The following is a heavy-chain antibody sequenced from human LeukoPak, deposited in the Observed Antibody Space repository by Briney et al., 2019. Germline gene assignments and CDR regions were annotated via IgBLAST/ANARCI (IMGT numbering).Heavy chain of an antibody. V-gene: IGHV3-21*01. CDR3: ARDPPVPAASSIAWVIP. D-gene: IGHD2-2*01. CDR1: GFTFSSYS. Sequence: GGSVRLSCAASGFTFSSYSINWVRQAPGKGLEWVSSISSSSSYIYYADTVKGRFTISRDKAKNSLYLQMNSLRAEDTAVYYCARDPPVPAASSIAWVIPWGQGTLVTVSS. J-gene: IGHJ5*02. CDR2: ISSSSSYI.